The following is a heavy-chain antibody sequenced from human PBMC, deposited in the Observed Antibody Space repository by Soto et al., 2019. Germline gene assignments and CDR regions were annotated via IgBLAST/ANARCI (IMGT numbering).Heavy chain of an antibody. Sequence: EVQLLESGGGVVQPGGSLRLSCAASGFTFSNCAMKWVRQAPGKGLEWVSDISRAGSNIYYADSVKSRLTISRDNSKNTLYLQMNSLRAEDTAVYYCAKAIEGAWEPNDFWCQGTVVTVSS. CDR1: GFTFSNCA. V-gene: IGHV3-23*01. CDR3: AKAIEGAWEPNDF. CDR2: ISRAGSNI. J-gene: IGHJ4*02. D-gene: IGHD1-26*01.